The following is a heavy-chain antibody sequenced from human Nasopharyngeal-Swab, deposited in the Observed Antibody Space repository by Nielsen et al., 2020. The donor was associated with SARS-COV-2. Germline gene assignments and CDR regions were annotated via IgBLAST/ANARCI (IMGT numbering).Heavy chain of an antibody. V-gene: IGHV3-48*02. CDR1: GFTFSSYR. Sequence: GESLKISCAASGFTFSSYRMNWVRQAPGKGLEWVSYISSSSSNIYHADSVKGRFTISRDNAKNSLYLQMNSLRDEDTAVYYCARGISYYDILTGYYGRGAYYFDYWGQGTLVTVSS. J-gene: IGHJ4*02. CDR3: ARGISYYDILTGYYGRGAYYFDY. D-gene: IGHD3-9*01. CDR2: ISSSSSNI.